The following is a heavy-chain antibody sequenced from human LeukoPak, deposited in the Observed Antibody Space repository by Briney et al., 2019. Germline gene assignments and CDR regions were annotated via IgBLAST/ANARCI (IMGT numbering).Heavy chain of an antibody. Sequence: PGRSLRLSCAASGFTFSNYAMHWVRQAPGKGLEWVALISYDGSNKYYADCVKGRFTISRDNSKNTVYLQMNGLRAEDTAVYYCARTSSGWTFDIWGQGTMVTVSS. V-gene: IGHV3-30*04. CDR1: GFTFSNYA. J-gene: IGHJ3*02. D-gene: IGHD6-19*01. CDR2: ISYDGSNK. CDR3: ARTSSGWTFDI.